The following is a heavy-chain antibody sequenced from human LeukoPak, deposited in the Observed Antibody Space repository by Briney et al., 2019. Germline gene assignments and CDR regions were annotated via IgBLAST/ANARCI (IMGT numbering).Heavy chain of an antibody. V-gene: IGHV1-69*05. D-gene: IGHD5-12*01. Sequence: ASVKVSCKASGGTFSSYAISWVRQAPGQGLEWMGRIIPIFGTANYAQKFQGRVTITTDESTSTAYMELSSLRSEDTAVYYCARASGYSGYEEGAFVYWGQGTLVTVSS. CDR1: GGTFSSYA. J-gene: IGHJ4*02. CDR3: ARASGYSGYEEGAFVY. CDR2: IIPIFGTA.